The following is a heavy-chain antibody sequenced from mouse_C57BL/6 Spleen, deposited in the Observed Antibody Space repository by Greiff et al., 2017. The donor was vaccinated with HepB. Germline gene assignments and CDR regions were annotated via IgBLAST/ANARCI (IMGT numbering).Heavy chain of an antibody. CDR3: TPYYGFYYAMDY. J-gene: IGHJ4*01. D-gene: IGHD2-9*01. V-gene: IGHV14-4*01. Sequence: EVQRVESGAELVRPGASVKLSCTASGFNIKDDYMHWVKQRPEQGLEWIGWIDPENGDTEYASKFQGKATITADTSSNTAYLQLSSLTSEDTAVYYCTPYYGFYYAMDYWGQGTSVTVSS. CDR1: GFNIKDDY. CDR2: IDPENGDT.